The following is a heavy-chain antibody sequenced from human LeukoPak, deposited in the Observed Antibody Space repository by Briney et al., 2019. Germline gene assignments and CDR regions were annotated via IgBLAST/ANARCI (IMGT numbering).Heavy chain of an antibody. CDR2: IYYSGST. D-gene: IGHD2-2*01. V-gene: IGHV4-39*01. CDR3: ARYVPAASYYYYYGMDV. CDR1: GGSISSSSYY. Sequence: SETLSLTCTVSGGSISSSSYYWGWIRQPPGKGLEWIGSIYYSGSTYYNPSLKSRVTISVDTSKNQFSLKLSSVTAADTAVYYCARYVPAASYYYYYGMDVWGQGTTVTVSS. J-gene: IGHJ6*02.